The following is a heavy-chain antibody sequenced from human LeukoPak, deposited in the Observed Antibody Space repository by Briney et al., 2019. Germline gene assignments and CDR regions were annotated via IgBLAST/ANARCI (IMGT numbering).Heavy chain of an antibody. D-gene: IGHD3-9*01. CDR1: EFSVGSNY. CDR2: FDPEDGET. J-gene: IGHJ4*02. Sequence: GGSLRLSCAASEFSVGSNYMTWVRQAPGKGLEWMGGFDPEDGETIYAQKFQGRVTMTEDTSTDTAYMELSSLRSEDTAVYYCATLIDILTGWGQGTLVTVSS. CDR3: ATLIDILTG. V-gene: IGHV1-24*01.